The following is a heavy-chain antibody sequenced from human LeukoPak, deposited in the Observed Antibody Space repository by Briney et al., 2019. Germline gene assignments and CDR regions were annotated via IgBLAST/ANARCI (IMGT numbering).Heavy chain of an antibody. J-gene: IGHJ3*02. CDR1: GYTFSTFG. CDR3: ARDPPQLYAFDI. V-gene: IGHV1-18*01. Sequence: ASVKVSCKASGYTFSTFGITWVRQAPGQGLEWMGWISAYNGNTNYAQKLQGRVTVTTGTSTSTAYMELRGLRSDDTAVYYCARDPPQLYAFDIWGQGTMVTVSS. CDR2: ISAYNGNT. D-gene: IGHD5-24*01.